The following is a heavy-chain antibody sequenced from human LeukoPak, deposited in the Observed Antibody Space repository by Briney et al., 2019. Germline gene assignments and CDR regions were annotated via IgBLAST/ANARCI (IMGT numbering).Heavy chain of an antibody. V-gene: IGHV3-74*01. D-gene: IGHD1-26*01. CDR3: AKVPPEGSGSYFYYFDY. CDR1: GFSFNSHW. Sequence: GGSLRLSCAASGFSFNSHWMHWVRQVPGKGPVWVSRINTDGRTTDYADSVKGRFTISRDNSKNTLYLQMNSLRAEDTAVYYCAKVPPEGSGSYFYYFDYWGQGTLVTVSS. CDR2: INTDGRTT. J-gene: IGHJ4*02.